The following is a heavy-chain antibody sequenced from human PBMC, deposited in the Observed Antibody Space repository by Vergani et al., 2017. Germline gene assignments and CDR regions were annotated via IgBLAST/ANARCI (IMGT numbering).Heavy chain of an antibody. V-gene: IGHV3-11*04. Sequence: LEESGGGSVKPGGSLRLSCAASGFKFSDHYMSWIRQPPGKGLEWVSHISPGASTVSYTDTVTGRFTVSRNNDNNSLTLDMTTLRVEDTAVYYCAKNPGIATTRHYYAMDVWGQETTVTVSS. CDR2: ISPGASTV. D-gene: IGHD5-24*01. CDR1: GFKFSDHY. J-gene: IGHJ6*02. CDR3: AKNPGIATTRHYYAMDV.